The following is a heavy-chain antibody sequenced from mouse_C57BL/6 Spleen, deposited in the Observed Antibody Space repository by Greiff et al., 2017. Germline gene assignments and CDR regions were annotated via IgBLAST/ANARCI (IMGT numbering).Heavy chain of an antibody. D-gene: IGHD1-1*01. CDR2: ISYDGSN. J-gene: IGHJ2*01. CDR1: GYSITSGYY. CDR3: ARDYYGSRRGNYFDY. Sequence: EVQRVESGPGLVKPSQSLSLTCSVTGYSITSGYYWNWIRQFPGNKLEWMGYISYDGSNNYNPSLKNRISITRDTSKNQFFLKLNSVTTEDTATYYCARDYYGSRRGNYFDYWGQGTTLTVSS. V-gene: IGHV3-6*01.